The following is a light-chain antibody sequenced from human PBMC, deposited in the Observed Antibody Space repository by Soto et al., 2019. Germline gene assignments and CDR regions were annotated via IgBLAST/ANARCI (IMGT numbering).Light chain of an antibody. Sequence: QYALSQPASVSGSLGQSITISCSGTSSDIGYYNYVSWYQQHPGKAPRLIIYEVTHRPSGVSNRFSGSKSGNTASLTISGLQAEDEADYFCSSYTSVTARVFGTGTKVTVL. CDR3: SSYTSVTARV. CDR1: SSDIGYYNY. J-gene: IGLJ1*01. CDR2: EVT. V-gene: IGLV2-14*01.